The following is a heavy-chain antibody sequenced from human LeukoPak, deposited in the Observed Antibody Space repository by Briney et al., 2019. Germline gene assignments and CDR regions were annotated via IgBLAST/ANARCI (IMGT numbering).Heavy chain of an antibody. D-gene: IGHD3-3*01. CDR2: MNPNSGNT. V-gene: IGHV1-8*01. J-gene: IGHJ4*02. Sequence: ASVKVSCKASGYTFTSYDINWVRQATGQGLEWMGWMNPNSGNTGYAQKFQGRVTMTRNTSISTAYMELSSLRSEDTAVYYCARDRPPGRGYYPVSPFDFWGQGTLVIVSS. CDR1: GYTFTSYD. CDR3: ARDRPPGRGYYPVSPFDF.